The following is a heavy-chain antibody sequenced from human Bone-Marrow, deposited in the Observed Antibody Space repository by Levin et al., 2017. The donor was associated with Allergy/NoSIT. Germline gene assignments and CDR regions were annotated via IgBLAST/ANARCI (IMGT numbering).Heavy chain of an antibody. CDR3: ASPAGSGTYCNVGLW. CDR2: IYPDDFET. J-gene: IGHJ4*02. D-gene: IGHD3-10*01. Sequence: NRGESLKISCKGSGYNFSKYWIGWVRQMPGKGLEWMGIIYPDDFETRYSPSFQGQVTISVDKSITTAYLQWSSLKASDSAMYYCASPAGSGTYCNVGLWWGQGTLVTVSS. V-gene: IGHV5-51*01. CDR1: GYNFSKYW.